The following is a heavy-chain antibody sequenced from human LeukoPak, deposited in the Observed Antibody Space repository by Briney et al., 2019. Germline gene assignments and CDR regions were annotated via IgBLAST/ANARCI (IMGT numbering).Heavy chain of an antibody. CDR3: ARAQVDYYYMDV. CDR1: GFTFSSYS. J-gene: IGHJ6*03. V-gene: IGHV3-21*01. Sequence: GGSLRLSCAASGFTFSSYSMNWVRQAPGKGLEWVSSISSSSSYIYYADSVKGRFTISRDNAKNLLYLQMNSLRAEDTAVYYCARAQVDYYYMDVWGKGTTVTVSS. CDR2: ISSSSSYI.